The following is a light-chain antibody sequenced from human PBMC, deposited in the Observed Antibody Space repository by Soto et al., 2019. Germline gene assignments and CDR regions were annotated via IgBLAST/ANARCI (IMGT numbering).Light chain of an antibody. CDR3: QQYFGSPPWT. J-gene: IGKJ1*01. V-gene: IGKV4-1*01. CDR2: WAS. CDR1: QSVLYSSNNKNY. Sequence: DIVMTQSPDSLAVSLGERATINCKSNQSVLYSSNNKNYLAWYQQKPGQPPKLLFYWASTRESGVPDRFSGSGSATDFTLTINSLQAEDVAVYYCQQYFGSPPWTFGQGTKVEIK.